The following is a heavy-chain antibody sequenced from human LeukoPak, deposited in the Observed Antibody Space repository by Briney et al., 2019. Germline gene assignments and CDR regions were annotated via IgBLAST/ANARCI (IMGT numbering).Heavy chain of an antibody. J-gene: IGHJ5*02. CDR1: GFTFSSYA. D-gene: IGHD6-13*01. CDR2: ISGSGGST. Sequence: GGSLRLSCAASGFTFSSYAMSWVRQAPGKGLEWVSAISGSGGSTYYADSVKGRFTISRDNSKNTLYLQMNSLRAEDTAVYYCAIGRPDRGWQQLVRYNWFDPWGQGTLVTVSS. V-gene: IGHV3-23*01. CDR3: AIGRPDRGWQQLVRYNWFDP.